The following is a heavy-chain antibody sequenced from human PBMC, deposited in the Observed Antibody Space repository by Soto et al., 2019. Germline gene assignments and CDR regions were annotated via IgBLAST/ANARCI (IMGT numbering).Heavy chain of an antibody. D-gene: IGHD3-10*01. CDR3: VRDLDGSGSYYTDY. CDR2: ISAYNGNI. V-gene: IGHV1-18*01. CDR1: CYMFTSYG. Sequence: SVKVSFKASCYMFTSYGINWVRQAPGQGLEWMGWISAYNGNIKYTQNFQGRVTMTTDTSTSTAYMEMRSLRSDDTAVYYCVRDLDGSGSYYTDYWGPGTLVTVSS. J-gene: IGHJ4*02.